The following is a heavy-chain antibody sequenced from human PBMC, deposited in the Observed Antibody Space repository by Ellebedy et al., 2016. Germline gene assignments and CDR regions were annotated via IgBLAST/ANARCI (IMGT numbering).Heavy chain of an antibody. D-gene: IGHD3-16*01. CDR2: IYPGDSDT. J-gene: IGHJ3*02. Sequence: GESLKISXQASGYDFTYYWIAWVRQVPGKGLEWMGIIYPGDSDTRYSPSFQGQVNMSVDESINTAYLEWSSLKAPDSAMYYCARQGDWREAFDIWGQGTMVTVSA. V-gene: IGHV5-51*01. CDR3: ARQGDWREAFDI. CDR1: GYDFTYYW.